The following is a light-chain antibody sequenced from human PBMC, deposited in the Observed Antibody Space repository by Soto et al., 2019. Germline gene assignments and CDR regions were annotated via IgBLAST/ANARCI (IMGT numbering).Light chain of an antibody. J-gene: IGLJ1*01. CDR1: SSNVGSYKL. CDR2: EVN. Sequence: SVLTQPAPVSGSPGQSITVSCTGTSSNVGSYKLVSWYQQHPGKAPKLMIFEVNKRPSGVSNRFSGSKSGNTASLTISGLKVEDEADYYCCSSGGSPTYVFGTGTKVTVL. V-gene: IGLV2-23*02. CDR3: CSSGGSPTYV.